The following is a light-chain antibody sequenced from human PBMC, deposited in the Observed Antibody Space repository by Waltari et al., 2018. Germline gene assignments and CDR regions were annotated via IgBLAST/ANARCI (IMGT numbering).Light chain of an antibody. V-gene: IGKV3-11*01. J-gene: IGKJ2*01. Sequence: EIVLTQSPATLSLSPGERATLSCRASQSVSSYLAWYQQKPGQAPRLLIYDAANRATGIQARLSGSGSGTDFTLTISSLEPEDFAVYYCQQRSNWPQYTFGQGNKLEIE. CDR2: DAA. CDR1: QSVSSY. CDR3: QQRSNWPQYT.